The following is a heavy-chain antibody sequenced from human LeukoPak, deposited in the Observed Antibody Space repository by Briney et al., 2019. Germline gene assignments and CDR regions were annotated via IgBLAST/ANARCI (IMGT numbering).Heavy chain of an antibody. CDR1: GYSFTSYW. CDR2: IYPGDSDT. J-gene: IGHJ4*02. Sequence: GGSLKISWKGSGYSFTSYWIGWVRQMPGRGLEWIGIIYPGDSDTRYSPSFQGQVTISADKSISTAYLQWSSLKASDTAMYYCARQGGSSWTDFDYWGQGTLVTVSS. CDR3: ARQGGSSWTDFDY. V-gene: IGHV5-51*01. D-gene: IGHD6-13*01.